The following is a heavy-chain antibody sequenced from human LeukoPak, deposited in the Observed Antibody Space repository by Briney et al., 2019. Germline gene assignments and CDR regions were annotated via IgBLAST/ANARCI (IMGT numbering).Heavy chain of an antibody. CDR1: GFTFSSYA. J-gene: IGHJ4*02. CDR3: AREPYYYDSTPNY. CDR2: ISGSGGST. V-gene: IGHV3-23*01. D-gene: IGHD3-22*01. Sequence: GGSLRLSCAASGFTFSSYAMSWVRQAPGKGLEWVSAISGSGGSTYYADSVKGRFTVSRDNTKNSLYLQMNSLRAEDTAVYYCAREPYYYDSTPNYWGQGTLVTVSS.